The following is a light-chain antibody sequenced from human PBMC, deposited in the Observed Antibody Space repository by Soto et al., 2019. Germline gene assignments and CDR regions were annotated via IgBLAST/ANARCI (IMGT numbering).Light chain of an antibody. CDR3: QQSYSTPWT. Sequence: DIQMTQSPSSLSSSVGDRVAVTCRAIQSISSYLNWYQQKPGKAPKLLLYAASSLQSGVPSRVSGSGSGTEFTLTISSLQPEDFATYYCQQSYSTPWTFGQGTKVDIK. CDR1: QSISSY. CDR2: AAS. V-gene: IGKV1-39*01. J-gene: IGKJ1*01.